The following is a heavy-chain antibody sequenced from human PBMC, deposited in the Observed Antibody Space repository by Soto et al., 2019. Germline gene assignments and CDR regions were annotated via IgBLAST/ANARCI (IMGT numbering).Heavy chain of an antibody. J-gene: IGHJ6*02. V-gene: IGHV3-53*01. CDR3: AKRHYYYGSGSYSYYYYGMDV. CDR2: IYTGGST. D-gene: IGHD3-10*01. CDR1: GFTVSSNY. Sequence: GGSLRLSCAASGFTVSSNYIAWVRQAPGKGLEWVSVIYTGGSTYYADSVKGRSTISRDNSKNTLYLQMNSLRAEDTAVYYCAKRHYYYGSGSYSYYYYGMDVWGQGTTVTVSS.